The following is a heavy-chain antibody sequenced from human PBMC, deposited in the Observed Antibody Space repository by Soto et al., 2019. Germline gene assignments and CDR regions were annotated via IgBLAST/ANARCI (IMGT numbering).Heavy chain of an antibody. J-gene: IGHJ4*02. Sequence: SVKVSCKTSGGTFSTYSIVWVRQAPGEGLEWMGGIIPIFGTANYAQKFQDRVTITADKSTNTAFMELSSLKSEDTAMYYCASSSGNNYGVGTDYYFDYWGQGTLVTVSS. D-gene: IGHD1-26*01. CDR2: IIPIFGTA. V-gene: IGHV1-69*06. CDR1: GGTFSTYS. CDR3: ASSSGNNYGVGTDYYFDY.